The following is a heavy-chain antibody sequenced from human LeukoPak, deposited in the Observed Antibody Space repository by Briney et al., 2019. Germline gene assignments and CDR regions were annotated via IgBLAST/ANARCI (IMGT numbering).Heavy chain of an antibody. Sequence: SGGSLRLSCAASGFTVSSNYMSWVRQAPGKGLEWVSVIYSGGSTYYADSVKGRFTISRDNSKNTLYLQMNSLRAEDTAVYYCARVGSDYYHYGMDVWGQGTTVTVSS. V-gene: IGHV3-66*01. CDR1: GFTVSSNY. J-gene: IGHJ6*02. CDR2: IYSGGST. CDR3: ARVGSDYYHYGMDV.